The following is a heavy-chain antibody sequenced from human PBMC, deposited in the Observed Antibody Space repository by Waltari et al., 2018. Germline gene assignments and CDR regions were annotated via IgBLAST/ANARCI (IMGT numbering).Heavy chain of an antibody. CDR2: IYYSGST. CDR3: AGGYCTGDSCYSWDY. D-gene: IGHD2-15*01. CDR1: GGSISSYY. J-gene: IGHJ4*02. Sequence: QVQLQESGPGVAKPSETLSLTCTVSGGSISSYYWSWIRQPPGKGLEWIGYIYYSGSTNYNPSLESRVARSVDTSNNQVSLKLSSVTAADTAVYYCAGGYCTGDSCYSWDYWGQGTLVTVAS. V-gene: IGHV4-59*01.